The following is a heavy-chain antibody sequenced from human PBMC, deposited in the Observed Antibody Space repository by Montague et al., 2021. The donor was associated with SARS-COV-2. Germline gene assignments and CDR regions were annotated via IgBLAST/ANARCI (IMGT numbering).Heavy chain of an antibody. CDR2: IYYSGST. CDR3: ARFPTSYYYDSKAAPATPDAFDI. Sequence: SETLSLTCTASGGSTSSSSYYWGWIRQPPGKGLEWIGSIYYSGSTYYNPSLKSRVTISVDTSKNQFSLKLSSVTAADTAVYYCARFPTSYYYDSKAAPATPDAFDIWGQGTMVTVSS. J-gene: IGHJ3*02. V-gene: IGHV4-39*01. CDR1: GGSTSSSSYY. D-gene: IGHD3-22*01.